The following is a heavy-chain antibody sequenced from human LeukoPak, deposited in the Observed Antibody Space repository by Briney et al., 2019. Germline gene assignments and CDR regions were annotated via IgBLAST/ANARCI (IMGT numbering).Heavy chain of an antibody. D-gene: IGHD3-10*01. Sequence: GGSLRLSCAASGFTFRSYWMHWVRQAPGKGLAWVSHISGDESRTTYADSVQGRFTISRDNAKNTLYLQMNSLRVEDTAVYYCVRDDGYYYGSGTYYRHWGQGTLVTVSS. J-gene: IGHJ4*02. CDR2: ISGDESRT. V-gene: IGHV3-74*01. CDR1: GFTFRSYW. CDR3: VRDDGYYYGSGTYYRH.